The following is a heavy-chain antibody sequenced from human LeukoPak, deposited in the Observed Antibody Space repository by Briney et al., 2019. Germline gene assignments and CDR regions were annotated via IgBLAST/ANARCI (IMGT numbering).Heavy chain of an antibody. D-gene: IGHD6-19*01. J-gene: IGHJ5*02. CDR1: GYTFNIYG. CDR3: ARASSGSAHNWFGP. CDR2: VSPYNGNT. V-gene: IGHV1-18*01. Sequence: ASVKVSCKASGYTFNIYGFTWVRQAPGQGLEGMGWVSPYNGNTNSAQKLQGRVTLTTDTSTSTAYMELRNLTSDDTAIYYCARASSGSAHNWFGPWGQGTLVTVSS.